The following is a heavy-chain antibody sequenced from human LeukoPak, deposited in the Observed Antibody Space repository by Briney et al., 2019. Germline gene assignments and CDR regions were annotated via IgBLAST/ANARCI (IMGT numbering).Heavy chain of an antibody. Sequence: PGGSLRLSCAASGFTFSSYSMNWVRQAPGKGLEWVSSISSSSSYIYYADSVKGRFTISRDNAKNSLYLQMNSLRAEDTAAYYCARDRGNSDYFDYWGQGTLVTVSS. D-gene: IGHD4-23*01. J-gene: IGHJ4*02. CDR1: GFTFSSYS. V-gene: IGHV3-21*01. CDR2: ISSSSSYI. CDR3: ARDRGNSDYFDY.